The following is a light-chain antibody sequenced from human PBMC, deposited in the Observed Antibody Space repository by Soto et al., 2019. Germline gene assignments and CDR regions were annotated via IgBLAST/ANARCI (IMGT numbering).Light chain of an antibody. V-gene: IGKV3-11*01. Sequence: IVLTQSPATLSLSPGERATLSCRASQRVYSYLAWYQQKPGQVPRLLICEVSNRATGIPVRFSGSGSGTDFTLTISSLEPEDFAVYYCQQRSNWPLTFGGGTKVEIK. CDR3: QQRSNWPLT. J-gene: IGKJ4*01. CDR2: EVS. CDR1: QRVYSY.